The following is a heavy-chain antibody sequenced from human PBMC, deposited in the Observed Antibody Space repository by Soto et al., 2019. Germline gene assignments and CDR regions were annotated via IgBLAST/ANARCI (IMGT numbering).Heavy chain of an antibody. Sequence: ASVKVSCKASGYAFTSYGVSWVRQAPGQGLEWMGWVSGYNGNTNYAQKFQGRLTMTTDTSATTAYMELTSLTSDGTAVYYCARGQSLENWFDPWGQGTLVTVSS. V-gene: IGHV1-18*04. CDR1: GYAFTSYG. CDR3: ARGQSLENWFDP. D-gene: IGHD6-19*01. CDR2: VSGYNGNT. J-gene: IGHJ5*02.